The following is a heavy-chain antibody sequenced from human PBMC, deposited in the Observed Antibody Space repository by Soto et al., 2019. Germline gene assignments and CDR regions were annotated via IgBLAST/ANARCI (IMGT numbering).Heavy chain of an antibody. CDR2: IRSKAYGGTT. D-gene: IGHD2-15*01. J-gene: IGHJ6*02. CDR1: GFTFGDYA. Sequence: GGSLRLSCTASGFTFGDYAMSWFRQAPGKGLEWVGFIRSKAYGGTTEYAASVKGRFTISRDDSKSIAYLQMNSLKTEDTAVYYCTRDCSSYNYYYYGMDVWGQGTTVTGSS. CDR3: TRDCSSYNYYYYGMDV. V-gene: IGHV3-49*03.